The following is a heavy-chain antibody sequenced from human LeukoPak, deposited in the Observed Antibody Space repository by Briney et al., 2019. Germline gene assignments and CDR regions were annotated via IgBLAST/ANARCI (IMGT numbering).Heavy chain of an antibody. J-gene: IGHJ4*02. CDR3: ARDPRHIVVVTAFPPDY. CDR2: INPNSGGT. Sequence: GASVKVSCKASGYTFTGYCMHWVRQAPGQGLEWMGWINPNSGGTNYAQKFQGRVTVTRDTSISTAYMELSRLRSDDTAVYYCARDPRHIVVVTAFPPDYWGQGTLVTVSS. CDR1: GYTFTGYC. V-gene: IGHV1-2*02. D-gene: IGHD2-21*02.